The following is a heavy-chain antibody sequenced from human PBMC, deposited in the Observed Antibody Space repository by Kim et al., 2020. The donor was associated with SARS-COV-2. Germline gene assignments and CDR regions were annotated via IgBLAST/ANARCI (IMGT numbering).Heavy chain of an antibody. D-gene: IGHD5-12*01. CDR3: ARPNMATIYYGWFDP. CDR1: GGSISSSSYY. J-gene: IGHJ5*02. Sequence: SETLSLTCTVSGGSISSSSYYWGWIRQPPGKGLEWIGSIYYSGSTYYNPSLKSRVTISVDTSKNQFSLKLSSVTAADTAVYYCARPNMATIYYGWFDPRGQGTLVTVSS. CDR2: IYYSGST. V-gene: IGHV4-39*01.